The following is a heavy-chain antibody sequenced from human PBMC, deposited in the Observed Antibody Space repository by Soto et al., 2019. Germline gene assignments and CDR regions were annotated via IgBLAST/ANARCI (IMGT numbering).Heavy chain of an antibody. CDR1: GYTFTGYY. Sequence: GASVKVSCKASGYTFTGYYMHWMRQAPGQGPEWMGWINPDSGDTKHAQKFQGRVTMTRDTSISTAYMELSSLRSDDTAVYYCARAGGPADYSDYVGTHYFDYWGQGALVTVSS. CDR2: INPDSGDT. CDR3: ARAGGPADYSDYVGTHYFDY. V-gene: IGHV1-2*02. J-gene: IGHJ4*02. D-gene: IGHD4-17*01.